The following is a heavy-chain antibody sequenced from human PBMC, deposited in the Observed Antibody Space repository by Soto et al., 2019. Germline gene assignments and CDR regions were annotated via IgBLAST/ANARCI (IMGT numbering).Heavy chain of an antibody. V-gene: IGHV1-69*06. J-gene: IGHJ6*02. D-gene: IGHD2-2*02. CDR2: IIPIFGTA. CDR1: GGTFSSYA. CDR3: ASSGSTSCYSCYYYYYGMDV. Sequence: GASVKVSCKASGGTFSSYAISWVRQAPGQGLEWMGGIIPIFGTANYAQKFQGRVTITADKSTSTAYMELSSLRSEDTAVYYCASSGSTSCYSCYYYYYGMDVWGQGTTVTVSS.